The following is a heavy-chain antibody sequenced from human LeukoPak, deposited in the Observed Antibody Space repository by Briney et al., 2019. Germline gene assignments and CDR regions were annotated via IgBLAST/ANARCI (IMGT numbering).Heavy chain of an antibody. Sequence: SETLSLTCTVSGGSISSGSYYWSWIRQPAGKGLEWIGRIYTSGSTNYNPSLKSRVTISIDTSKNQFSLKLSSVTAADTAVYYCARHQWVPAFDIWGQGTMVTVSS. J-gene: IGHJ3*02. D-gene: IGHD1-26*01. CDR1: GGSISSGSYY. V-gene: IGHV4-61*02. CDR2: IYTSGST. CDR3: ARHQWVPAFDI.